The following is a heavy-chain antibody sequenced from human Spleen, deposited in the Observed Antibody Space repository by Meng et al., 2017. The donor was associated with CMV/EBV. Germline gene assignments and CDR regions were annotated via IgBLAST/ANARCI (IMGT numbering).Heavy chain of an antibody. CDR1: FGDYY. J-gene: IGHJ1*01. CDR2: ISSSGSTI. CDR3: ARETSPYSSGGGRAEYFQH. V-gene: IGHV3-11*01. Sequence: FGDYYMSWIRQAPGKGLEWVSYISSSGSTIYYADSVKGRFTISRDNAKNSLYLQMNSLRAEDTAVYYCARETSPYSSGGGRAEYFQHWGQGTLVTVSS. D-gene: IGHD6-19*01.